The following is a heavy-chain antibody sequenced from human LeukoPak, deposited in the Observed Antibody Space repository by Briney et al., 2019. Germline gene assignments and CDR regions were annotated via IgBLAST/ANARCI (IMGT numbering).Heavy chain of an antibody. CDR3: ARAGGYVWGSYRPFDY. CDR1: GYTFTSYG. D-gene: IGHD3-16*02. CDR2: ISAYNGNT. V-gene: IGHV1-18*01. Sequence: ASVKVSCKASGYTFTSYGISWVRQAPGQGLEWMGWISAYNGNTNYARKLQGRVTMTADTSTSTAYMELRSLRSDDTAVYFCARAGGYVWGSYRPFDYWGQGTLVTVSS. J-gene: IGHJ4*02.